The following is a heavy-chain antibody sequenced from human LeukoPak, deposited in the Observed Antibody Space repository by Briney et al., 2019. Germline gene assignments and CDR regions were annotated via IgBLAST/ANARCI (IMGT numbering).Heavy chain of an antibody. CDR1: GFTFSSYA. D-gene: IGHD3-22*01. Sequence: GGSLRLSCAASGFTFSSYAMHWVRQAPGKGLEYVSAISSNGGSTYYANSVKGRFTISRDNSKNTLYLQMGSLRAEDMAVYYSARDSSYDSSGYCLDYWGQGTLVTVSS. J-gene: IGHJ4*02. CDR3: ARDSSYDSSGYCLDY. V-gene: IGHV3-64*01. CDR2: ISSNGGST.